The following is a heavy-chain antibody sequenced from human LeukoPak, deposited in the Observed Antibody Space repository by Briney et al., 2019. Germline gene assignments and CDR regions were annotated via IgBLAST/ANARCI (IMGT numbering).Heavy chain of an antibody. V-gene: IGHV3-33*01. D-gene: IGHD3-22*01. CDR2: IWYDGSNK. J-gene: IGHJ3*02. Sequence: GGSLRLSCAASEFIFSNYGMHWVRQAPGKGLEWVALIWYDGSNKYYADSVKGRFTISRDSSKNTLYLQMNSLRAEVTAVYYCARDRGSGYAFDIWGQGTMVTDSS. CDR3: ARDRGSGYAFDI. CDR1: EFIFSNYG.